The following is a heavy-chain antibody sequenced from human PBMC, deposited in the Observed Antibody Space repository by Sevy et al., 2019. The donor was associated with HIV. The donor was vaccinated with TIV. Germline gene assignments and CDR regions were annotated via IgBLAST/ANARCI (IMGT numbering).Heavy chain of an antibody. J-gene: IGHJ3*02. V-gene: IGHV4-4*02. CDR2: IYRSGST. D-gene: IGHD2-15*01. CDR1: GGSISSSNW. CDR3: ARGAIVVVVAATSRDDAFHI. Sequence: SETLSLTCAVSGGSISSSNWWSWVRQPPGKGLEWIGEIYRSGSTNYNPSLKSRVTISVDKSKNQFSLKLSSVTAADTAVYYCARGAIVVVVAATSRDDAFHIWGQGTMVTVSS.